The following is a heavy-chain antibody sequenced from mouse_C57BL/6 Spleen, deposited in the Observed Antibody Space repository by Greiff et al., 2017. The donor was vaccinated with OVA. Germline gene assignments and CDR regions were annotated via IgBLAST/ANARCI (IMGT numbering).Heavy chain of an antibody. CDR2: IDPENGDT. Sequence: EVQLQQSGAELVRPGASVKLSCTASGFNIKDDYMHWVKLRPEQGLEWIGWIDPENGDTEYASKFQGKATITADTSSNTAYLQLSSLTAEDTAVYYCTYRLRAYWGQGTLVTVSA. D-gene: IGHD3-2*02. V-gene: IGHV14-4*01. CDR1: GFNIKDDY. J-gene: IGHJ3*01. CDR3: TYRLRAY.